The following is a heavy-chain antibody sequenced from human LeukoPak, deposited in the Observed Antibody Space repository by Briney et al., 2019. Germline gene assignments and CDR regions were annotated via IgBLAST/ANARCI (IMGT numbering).Heavy chain of an antibody. J-gene: IGHJ4*02. V-gene: IGHV4-59*01. D-gene: IGHD6-6*01. CDR1: GGSLSSYY. Sequence: SETLSLTCTVSGGSLSSYYWSWLRQPPGKGLEWIGYIYYSGCTNYTPALKSRDTISVDTSKNQFSLKLSSVSAADTAVYYCARGSSSSPFDYWGQGALVTVSS. CDR3: ARGSSSSPFDY. CDR2: IYYSGCT.